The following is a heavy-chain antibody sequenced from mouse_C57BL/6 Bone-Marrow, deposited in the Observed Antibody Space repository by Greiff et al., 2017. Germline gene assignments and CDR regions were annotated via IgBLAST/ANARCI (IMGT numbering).Heavy chain of an antibody. J-gene: IGHJ2*01. V-gene: IGHV1-9*01. CDR3: AKTGTGDYFDY. Sequence: QVQLQQSGAELMKPGASVKLSCKATGYTFTGYWIEWVKQRPGHGLEWIGEILPGSGSTNYNEKFKGKATLTADTSSNTAYMQRSSLTTEYSAIYDCAKTGTGDYFDYWGQGTTLTVSS. CDR1: GYTFTGYW. D-gene: IGHD4-1*01. CDR2: ILPGSGST.